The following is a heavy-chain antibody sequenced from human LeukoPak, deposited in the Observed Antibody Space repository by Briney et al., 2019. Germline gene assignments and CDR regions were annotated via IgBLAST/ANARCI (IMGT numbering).Heavy chain of an antibody. V-gene: IGHV3-23*01. CDR3: ARKRGYYDSSGYYWGYYYYYMDV. Sequence: GGSLRLSCAASGFTFSSYAMSWVRQAPGKGLEWASAISGSGGSTYYADSVKGRFTISRDNSKNTLYLQMDSLRAEDTAVYYCARKRGYYDSSGYYWGYYYYYMDVWGKGTTVTVSS. J-gene: IGHJ6*03. CDR2: ISGSGGST. D-gene: IGHD3-22*01. CDR1: GFTFSSYA.